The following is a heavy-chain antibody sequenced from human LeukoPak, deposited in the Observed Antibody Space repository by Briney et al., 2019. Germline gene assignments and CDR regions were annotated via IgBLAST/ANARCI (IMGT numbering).Heavy chain of an antibody. D-gene: IGHD6-19*01. J-gene: IGHJ4*02. CDR1: GGSISSSSYY. CDR3: ARVYTDSGGPIDY. V-gene: IGHV4-39*07. Sequence: SETLSLTCTVSGGSISSSSYYWGWIRQPPGKGLEWIGSIYYSGSTYYNPSLKSRITISVDTSKNQFSLKLSSVTAADTAVYYCARVYTDSGGPIDYWGQGTLVTVSS. CDR2: IYYSGST.